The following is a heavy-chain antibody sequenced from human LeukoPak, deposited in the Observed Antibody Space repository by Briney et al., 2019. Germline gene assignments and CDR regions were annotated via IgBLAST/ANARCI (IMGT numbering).Heavy chain of an antibody. CDR1: GFTFSSYW. J-gene: IGHJ4*02. V-gene: IGHV3-7*05. CDR2: IKQDGSEK. D-gene: IGHD2-15*01. Sequence: GGSLRLSCAASGFTFSSYWMSWVRQAPGKGLEWVANIKQDGSEKYYVDSVKGRFTISRDNAKNSLYLQMNNLQTEDTAVYYCTTDTRRVVVPKWGQGTLVTVSS. CDR3: TTDTRRVVVPK.